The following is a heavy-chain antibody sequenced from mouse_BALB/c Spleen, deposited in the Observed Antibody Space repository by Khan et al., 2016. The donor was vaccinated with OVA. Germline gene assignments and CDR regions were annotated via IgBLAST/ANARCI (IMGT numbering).Heavy chain of an antibody. CDR2: INPTSGYT. CDR3: TRDRIDY. CDR1: GYTFTTYW. V-gene: IGHV1-7*01. J-gene: IGHJ2*01. Sequence: VQLQQSGAELAKPGASVKMSCKASGYTFTTYWMPWVKQRPGQGLEWIGYINPTSGYTYYNEMIKDRATSSADKTSSTADMQLSSLTSEDSAVYYCTRDRIDYWGQGTTLTVSS.